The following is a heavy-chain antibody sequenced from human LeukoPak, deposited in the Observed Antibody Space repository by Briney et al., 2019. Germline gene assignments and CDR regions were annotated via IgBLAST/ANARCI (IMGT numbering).Heavy chain of an antibody. CDR3: ARHADMNTPGAFEV. J-gene: IGHJ3*01. Sequence: PSETLSLTCTVSGGSISSYYWSWIRQPPGKGLEWIGYIHYSGSTNYNTSLKSRVTISQDTSHSQFSLTLRSVTAADTAVYYCARHADMNTPGAFEVWGQRTMVNVSS. CDR2: IHYSGST. D-gene: IGHD3-16*01. V-gene: IGHV4-59*08. CDR1: GGSISSYY.